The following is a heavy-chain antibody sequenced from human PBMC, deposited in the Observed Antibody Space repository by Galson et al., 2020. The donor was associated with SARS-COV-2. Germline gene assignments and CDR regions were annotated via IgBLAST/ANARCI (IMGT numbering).Heavy chain of an antibody. V-gene: IGHV3-30*04. CDR1: GFTFSSYA. J-gene: IGHJ4*02. D-gene: IGHD3-3*01. Sequence: GGSLRLSCAASGFTFSSYAMHWVRQAPGKGLEWVAVISYDGSNKYYADSVKGRFTISRDNSKNTLYLQMNSLRAEDTAVYYCARDYDFWSGVPHDWGQGTLVTVSS. CDR3: ARDYDFWSGVPHD. CDR2: ISYDGSNK.